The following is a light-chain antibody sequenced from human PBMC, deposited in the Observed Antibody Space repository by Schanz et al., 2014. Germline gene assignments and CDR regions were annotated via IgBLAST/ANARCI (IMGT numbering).Light chain of an antibody. Sequence: QLTQSPSSLSASVGDRVTITCRASQGVGSYVAWYQQKPGKAPNLLIYAASTLQSGVPSRFSGSGSGTDFTLTISSLQPEDFAVYYCQQCGSSPPITFGQGTRLEIK. CDR3: QQCGSSPPIT. J-gene: IGKJ5*01. V-gene: IGKV1-9*01. CDR2: AAS. CDR1: QGVGSY.